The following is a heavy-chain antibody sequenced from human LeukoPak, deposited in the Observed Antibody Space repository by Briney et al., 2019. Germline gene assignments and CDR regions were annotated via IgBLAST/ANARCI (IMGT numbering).Heavy chain of an antibody. J-gene: IGHJ4*02. D-gene: IGHD1-26*01. Sequence: ASVKVSCKASGGTFSSYAISWVRQAPGQGLEWMGRIIPILGIANYAQKFQGRVTITTDESTSTAYMELSSLRSEDTAVYYCARDPGPPTDLYSGSYSHYWGQGTLVTVSS. CDR1: GGTFSSYA. CDR2: IIPILGIA. V-gene: IGHV1-69*04. CDR3: ARDPGPPTDLYSGSYSHY.